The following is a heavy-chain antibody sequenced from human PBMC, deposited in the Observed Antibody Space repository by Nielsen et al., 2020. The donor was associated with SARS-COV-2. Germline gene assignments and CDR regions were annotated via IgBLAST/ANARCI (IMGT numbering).Heavy chain of an antibody. J-gene: IGHJ6*02. CDR2: MNPNSGNT. Sequence: ASVKVSCKASGYTFTSYDINWVRQATGQGLEWMGWMNPNSGNTGYAQKFQGRVTMTRNTSISTAYMELSSLRSEDTAVYYCVRAPALIGGGVDYGMEVWGQGTTVTVSS. D-gene: IGHD2-15*01. CDR3: VRAPALIGGGVDYGMEV. CDR1: GYTFTSYD. V-gene: IGHV1-8*01.